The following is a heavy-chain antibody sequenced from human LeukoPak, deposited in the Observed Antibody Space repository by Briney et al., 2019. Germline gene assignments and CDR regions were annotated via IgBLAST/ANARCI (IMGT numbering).Heavy chain of an antibody. V-gene: IGHV4-34*01. CDR1: GGSFSGFY. Sequence: PSETLSLTCAVYGGSFSGFYWNWIRQPPGKGLEWIGEINHSGSTNYNPSLKSRLTISVDTSKNQFSLKLNSVTAADTAIYYCARGLGSGLVNWYLDLWGRGTLVTVSS. CDR3: ARGLGSGLVNWYLDL. CDR2: INHSGST. J-gene: IGHJ2*01. D-gene: IGHD3/OR15-3a*01.